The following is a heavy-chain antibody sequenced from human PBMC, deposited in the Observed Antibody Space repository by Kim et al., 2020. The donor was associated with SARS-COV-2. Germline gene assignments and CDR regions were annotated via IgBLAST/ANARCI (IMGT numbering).Heavy chain of an antibody. V-gene: IGHV3-21*01. Sequence: GGSLRLSCAASGFTFSSYSMNWVRQAPGKGLEWVSSISSSSSYIYYADSVKGRFTISRDNAKNSLYLQMNSLRAEDTAVYYCACWSRGGATHPPWFDPWGQGTLVTVSS. J-gene: IGHJ5*02. CDR3: ACWSRGGATHPPWFDP. CDR1: GFTFSSYS. CDR2: ISSSSSYI. D-gene: IGHD3-16*01.